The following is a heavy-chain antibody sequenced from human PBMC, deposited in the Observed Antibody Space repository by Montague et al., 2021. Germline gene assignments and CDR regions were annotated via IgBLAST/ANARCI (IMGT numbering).Heavy chain of an antibody. CDR3: VRDGDGFNFDY. J-gene: IGHJ4*01. V-gene: IGHV3-74*01. CDR1: GFTFSNFW. CDR2: IVGDGHYK. D-gene: IGHD5-24*01. Sequence: SLRLSCAASGFTFSNFWMHWVRQAPGKGLVWVSRIVGDGHYKNYADSVQGRFTISRDNAENILYLQMDGLRVGDTAVYYCVRDGDGFNFDYWGHGTLVTVSS.